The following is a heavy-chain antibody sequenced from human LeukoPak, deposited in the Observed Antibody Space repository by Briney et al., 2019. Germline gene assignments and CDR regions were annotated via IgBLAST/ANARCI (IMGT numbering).Heavy chain of an antibody. V-gene: IGHV4-59*08. CDR2: IYYSGST. D-gene: IGHD4-4*01. CDR1: GGSISSYY. CDR3: ARLEDYSNCMDV. J-gene: IGHJ6*02. Sequence: PSETLSLTCTVSGGSISSYYWSWIRQPPGKGLEWIGYIYYSGSTNYNPSLKSRVTISVDTSKNQFSLKLSSVTAADTAVYYCARLEDYSNCMDVWGQGTTVTVSS.